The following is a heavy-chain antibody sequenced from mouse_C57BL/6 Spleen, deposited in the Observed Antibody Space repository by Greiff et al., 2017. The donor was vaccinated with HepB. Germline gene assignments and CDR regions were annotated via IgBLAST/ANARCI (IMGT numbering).Heavy chain of an antibody. Sequence: VKLMESGAELVRPGASVTLSCKASGYTFTDYEMHWVKQTPVHGLEWIGAIDPETGGTAYNQKFKGKAILTADKSSSTAYMELRSLTSEDSAVYYCTSIGYFDYWGQGTTLTVSS. CDR2: IDPETGGT. J-gene: IGHJ2*01. D-gene: IGHD2-3*01. CDR1: GYTFTDYE. V-gene: IGHV1-15*01. CDR3: TSIGYFDY.